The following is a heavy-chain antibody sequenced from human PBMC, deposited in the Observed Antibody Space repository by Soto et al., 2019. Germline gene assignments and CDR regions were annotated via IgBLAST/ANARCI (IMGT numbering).Heavy chain of an antibody. CDR2: ISYDGSNK. Sequence: QVQLVESGGGVVQPGRSLRLSCAASGFTFSSYGMHWVRQAPGKGLEWVAVISYDGSNKYYADSVKGRFTISRDNSKNTLYLQMNSLRAEDTAVCYCAKVQGIESSHFDYWGQGTLVTVSS. CDR1: GFTFSSYG. CDR3: AKVQGIESSHFDY. V-gene: IGHV3-30*18. J-gene: IGHJ4*02. D-gene: IGHD2-15*01.